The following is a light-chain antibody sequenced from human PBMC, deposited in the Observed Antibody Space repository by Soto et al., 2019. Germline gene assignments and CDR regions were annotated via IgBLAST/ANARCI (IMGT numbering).Light chain of an antibody. CDR3: QHYNSYSEA. CDR2: GAS. J-gene: IGKJ1*01. Sequence: EIVLTQSPGTLSLSPGERATLSCRASQSVSSSYLAWYQQKPGQAPRLLIYGASSRATGIPDRFSGSGSGTGFTLTISSLQPDDFATYYCQHYNSYSEAFGQGTKVDIK. V-gene: IGKV3-20*01. CDR1: QSVSSSY.